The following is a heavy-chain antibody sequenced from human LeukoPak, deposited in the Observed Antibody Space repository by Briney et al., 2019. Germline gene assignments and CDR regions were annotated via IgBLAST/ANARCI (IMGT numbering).Heavy chain of an antibody. D-gene: IGHD3-10*01. V-gene: IGHV4-59*01. J-gene: IGHJ6*02. Sequence: SETLSLTCTVSGGSISSYYWSWIRQPPGKGLEWIGYIYYSGSTNYNPSLKSRVTISVDTSKNQFSLKLSSVTAADTAVYYCARGPMIRTCYYYGVDVWGQGTTVTVSS. CDR3: ARGPMIRTCYYYGVDV. CDR1: GGSISSYY. CDR2: IYYSGST.